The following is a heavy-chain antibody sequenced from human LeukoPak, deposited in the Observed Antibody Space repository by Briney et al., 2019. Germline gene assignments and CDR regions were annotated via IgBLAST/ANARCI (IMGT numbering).Heavy chain of an antibody. J-gene: IGHJ6*02. V-gene: IGHV3-30*02. CDR2: IRYDGSNK. Sequence: GGSLRLSCAASGFSFNNYAMHWVRQAPGKGLEWVAFIRYDGSNKYYTDSVKGRFTVSRDDSKNTLYLQMNSLRAEDTAVYYCAKVDSSGEYYYGMDVWGQGTTVTVSS. CDR3: AKVDSSGEYYYGMDV. D-gene: IGHD6-19*01. CDR1: GFSFNNYA.